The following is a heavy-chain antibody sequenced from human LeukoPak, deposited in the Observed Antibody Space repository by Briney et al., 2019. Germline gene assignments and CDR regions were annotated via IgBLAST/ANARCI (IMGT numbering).Heavy chain of an antibody. J-gene: IGHJ4*02. CDR3: AKDRVVVITTAQFDY. CDR2: ISSSGSTI. V-gene: IGHV3-48*04. D-gene: IGHD3-22*01. Sequence: GGSLRLSCAASGFTFSSYSMNWVRQAPGKGLEWVSYISSSGSTIYYADSVKGRFTISRDNAKNSLYLQMNSLRAEDTAVYYCAKDRVVVITTAQFDYWGQGTLVTVSS. CDR1: GFTFSSYS.